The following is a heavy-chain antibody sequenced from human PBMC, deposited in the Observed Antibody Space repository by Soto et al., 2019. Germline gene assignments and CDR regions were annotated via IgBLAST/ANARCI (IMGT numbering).Heavy chain of an antibody. CDR1: GFTFIGSA. V-gene: IGHV3-73*01. D-gene: IGHD3-10*01. J-gene: IGHJ4*02. CDR3: TLSYYYGSGTYPQ. Sequence: PRGSLRLSCAASGFTFIGSAIHLFRHSAFKGLEWVGRIRSKANSYATAYAASVKGRFTISRDDSKNTAYLQMNSLKTEDTAVYYCTLSYYYGSGTYPQWGQGTLVTVSS. CDR2: IRSKANSYAT.